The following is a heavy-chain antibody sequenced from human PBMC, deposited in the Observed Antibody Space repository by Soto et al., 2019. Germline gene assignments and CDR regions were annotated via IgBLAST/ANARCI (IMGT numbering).Heavy chain of an antibody. CDR3: ARDNYGSGHRTYGFDP. J-gene: IGHJ5*02. Sequence: ASVKVSCKASGGTFSSYAISWVRQAPGQGLEWMGGIIPIFGTANYAQKFQGRVTITADESTSTAYMELSSLRSEDTAVYYCARDNYGSGHRTYGFDPWGQGTLVTVSS. CDR2: IIPIFGTA. D-gene: IGHD3-10*01. CDR1: GGTFSSYA. V-gene: IGHV1-69*13.